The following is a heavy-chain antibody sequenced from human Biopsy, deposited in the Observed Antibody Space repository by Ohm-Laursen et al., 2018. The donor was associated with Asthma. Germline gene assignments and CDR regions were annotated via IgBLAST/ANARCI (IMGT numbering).Heavy chain of an antibody. CDR2: ISWSSSYT. CDR3: AKRRGYSGHDNDY. V-gene: IGHV3-11*06. J-gene: IGHJ4*02. Sequence: SLRLSCAASGFTFDDYGMSWIRQAPGKGLEWVSYISWSSSYTNYADSVKGRFTISRDNSKNTLYLQMNSLRTEDTAVYYCAKRRGYSGHDNDYWGQGTLVIVFS. D-gene: IGHD5-12*01. CDR1: GFTFDDYG.